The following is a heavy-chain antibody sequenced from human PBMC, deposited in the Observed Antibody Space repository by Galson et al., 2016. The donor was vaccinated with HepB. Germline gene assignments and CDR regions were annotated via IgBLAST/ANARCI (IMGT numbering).Heavy chain of an antibody. J-gene: IGHJ4*02. CDR1: GGTVSSFSTYA. CDR2: IIPIFRTT. V-gene: IGHV1-69*13. CDR3: ARDGGATENFDY. Sequence: SVKVSCKASGGTVSSFSTYAFTWVRQAPGQGLEWVGGIIPIFRTTDYAQKFQGRVTITADASTTTAYMELRSLTYDDTAVYYCARDGGATENFDYWGQGTLVTVSS. D-gene: IGHD1-26*01.